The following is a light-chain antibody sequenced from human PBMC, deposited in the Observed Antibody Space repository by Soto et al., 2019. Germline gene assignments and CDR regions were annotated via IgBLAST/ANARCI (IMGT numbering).Light chain of an antibody. CDR3: QQYNNWPPVT. V-gene: IGKV3-15*01. J-gene: IGKJ1*01. CDR2: GAS. Sequence: EVVMTQSPVTLSVSPGERATLSCRASQSVGSNLAWYQQKPGQAPRLLIYGASTRATGIPARFSGSGSGTEFTLTISSLQSEDFAVYYCQQYNNWPPVTFGQGTKVEIK. CDR1: QSVGSN.